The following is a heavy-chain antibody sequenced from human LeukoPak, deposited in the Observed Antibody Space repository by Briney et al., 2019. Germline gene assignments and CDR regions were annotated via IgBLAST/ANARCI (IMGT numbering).Heavy chain of an antibody. CDR1: GYTFTGYY. V-gene: IGHV1-2*06. J-gene: IGHJ4*02. D-gene: IGHD5-18*01. CDR3: ARDRGYSYGISDY. Sequence: ASVKVSCKASGYTFTGYYMHWVRQAPGQGLEWMGRINPNSGGTNYAQKFQGRVTMTRDTSISTAYMELSRLRSDDTAVYYCARDRGYSYGISDYCGQGTLVTVSS. CDR2: INPNSGGT.